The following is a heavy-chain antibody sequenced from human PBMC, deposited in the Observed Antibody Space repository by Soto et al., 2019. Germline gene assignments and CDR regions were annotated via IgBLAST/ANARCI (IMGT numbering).Heavy chain of an antibody. CDR1: GGTFSSYA. D-gene: IGHD3-22*01. CDR3: ASRYYYDSSGYFYY. CDR2: IIPIFGTA. V-gene: IGHV1-69*13. Sequence: SVKVSCKASGGTFSSYAISWVRQAPGQGLEWMGGIIPIFGTANYAQKFQGRVTITADESTSTAYMELSSLRSEDTAVYYCASRYYYDSSGYFYYWGQGTLVTVSS. J-gene: IGHJ4*02.